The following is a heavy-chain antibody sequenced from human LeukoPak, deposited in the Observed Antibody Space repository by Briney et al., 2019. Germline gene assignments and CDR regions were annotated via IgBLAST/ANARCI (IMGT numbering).Heavy chain of an antibody. J-gene: IGHJ4*02. V-gene: IGHV3-30*02. D-gene: IGHD5-24*01. CDR1: GFTFSTYG. CDR2: IRYDGSNK. Sequence: GGSLRLSCAASGFTFSTYGMHWVRQAPGKGLEWVAFIRYDGSNKYYADSVRGRFTISRDNSKNTLYLQMNSLRPEDTAIYYCAKDSEMATAILFILDYWGQGTLVTVSS. CDR3: AKDSEMATAILFILDY.